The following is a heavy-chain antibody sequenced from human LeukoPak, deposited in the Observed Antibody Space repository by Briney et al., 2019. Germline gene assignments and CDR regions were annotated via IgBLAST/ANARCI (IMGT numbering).Heavy chain of an antibody. D-gene: IGHD3-22*01. CDR2: ISYDGSNK. J-gene: IGHJ4*02. Sequence: GGSLRLSCAASGFTVSSNYMSWARQAPGKGLEWVAVISYDGSNKYYADSVKGRFTISRDNSKNTLYLQMNSLRAEDTAVYYCAKDKPRAYYYDSSGYYLGGFDYWGQGTLVTVSS. V-gene: IGHV3-30*18. CDR1: GFTVSSNY. CDR3: AKDKPRAYYYDSSGYYLGGFDY.